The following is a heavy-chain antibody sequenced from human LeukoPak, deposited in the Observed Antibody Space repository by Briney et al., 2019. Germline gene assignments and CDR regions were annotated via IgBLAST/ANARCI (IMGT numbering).Heavy chain of an antibody. CDR1: GGTFSSYA. V-gene: IGHV1-69*13. CDR2: IIPIFGTA. CDR3: ARDVYCSGGSCYYYYGMDV. Sequence: ASVKVSCKASGGTFSSYAISWMRQAPGQGLEWMGGIIPIFGTANYAQKFQGRVTITADESTSTAYMELSSLRSEDTAVYYCARDVYCSGGSCYYYYGMDVWGQGTTVTVSS. J-gene: IGHJ6*02. D-gene: IGHD2-15*01.